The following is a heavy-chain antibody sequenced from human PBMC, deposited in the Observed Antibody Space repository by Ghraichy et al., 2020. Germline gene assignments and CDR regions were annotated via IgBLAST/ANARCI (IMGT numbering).Heavy chain of an antibody. Sequence: GGSLRLSCAASGFTFTTYAMNWVRQAPGKGLEWVSSVSGTGGNTYYADSVKGRFTISRDNSKNTLSLQMNSLRAEDTAIYYCAQDVTGILYYGMDVWGQGTTVTVSS. CDR1: GFTFTTYA. J-gene: IGHJ6*02. CDR3: AQDVTGILYYGMDV. V-gene: IGHV3-23*01. CDR2: VSGTGGNT. D-gene: IGHD2-15*01.